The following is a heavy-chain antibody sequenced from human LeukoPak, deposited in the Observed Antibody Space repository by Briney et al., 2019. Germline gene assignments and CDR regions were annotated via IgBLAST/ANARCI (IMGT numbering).Heavy chain of an antibody. CDR1: GYTFTSYD. V-gene: IGHV1-8*01. J-gene: IGHJ4*02. Sequence: ASVKVSCKASGYTFTSYDINWVRQATGQGLEWMGWMNPNSGNTGYAQKFQGRVTMTRNTSISTAYMELSSLRSEDTAVYYCASHITYYYDSSGYHGDDYWGQGTLVTVSS. CDR2: MNPNSGNT. D-gene: IGHD3-22*01. CDR3: ASHITYYYDSSGYHGDDY.